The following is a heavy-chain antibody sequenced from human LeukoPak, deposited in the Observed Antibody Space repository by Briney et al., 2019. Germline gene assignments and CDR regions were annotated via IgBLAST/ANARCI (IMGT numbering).Heavy chain of an antibody. J-gene: IGHJ3*02. Sequence: PGGSLRLSCAASGFTFSSYGMHWVRQAPGKGLEWVAVISYDGSNKYYADSVKGRFTISRDNSKNMLYLQMNSLRAEDTAVYYCAFSLEMGAFDIWGQGTMVTVSS. CDR3: AFSLEMGAFDI. D-gene: IGHD1-1*01. CDR1: GFTFSSYG. CDR2: ISYDGSNK. V-gene: IGHV3-30*03.